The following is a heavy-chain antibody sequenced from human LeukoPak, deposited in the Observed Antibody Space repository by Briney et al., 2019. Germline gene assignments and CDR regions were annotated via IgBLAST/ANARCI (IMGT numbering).Heavy chain of an antibody. CDR1: GGTFSSYA. V-gene: IGHV1-69*05. J-gene: IGHJ4*02. CDR2: IIPIFGTA. D-gene: IGHD5-24*01. Sequence: SEKVSCKASGGTFSSYAISWVRQAPGQGLEWMGGIIPIFGTANYAQKFQGRVTITTDESTSTAYMELSSLRSEDTAVYYCARSDVEMATITYFDYWGQGTLVTVSS. CDR3: ARSDVEMATITYFDY.